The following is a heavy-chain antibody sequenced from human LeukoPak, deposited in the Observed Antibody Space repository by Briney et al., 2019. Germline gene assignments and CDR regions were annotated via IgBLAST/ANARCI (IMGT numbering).Heavy chain of an antibody. Sequence: GGSLRLSCAASGFTFDDYAMHWVRQAPGKGLEWVSLISGDGGSTYYADSVKGRFTISRDNSKNSLYLQMNSLRTEDTALYYCAKDRESSGWIHYYYYGMDVWGQGTTVTVSS. J-gene: IGHJ6*02. CDR2: ISGDGGST. CDR3: AKDRESSGWIHYYYYGMDV. V-gene: IGHV3-43*02. D-gene: IGHD6-19*01. CDR1: GFTFDDYA.